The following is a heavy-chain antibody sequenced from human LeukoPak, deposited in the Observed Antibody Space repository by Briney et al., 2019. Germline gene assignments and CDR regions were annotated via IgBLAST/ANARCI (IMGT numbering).Heavy chain of an antibody. V-gene: IGHV3-9*01. CDR1: GFTFDDYT. CDR2: ISWDSGSI. Sequence: GGSLRLSCAASGFTFDDYTMHWVRQAPGKGLEWVSGISWDSGSIGYADSVKGRFTISRDNAKNSLYLQMNSLRGDDTALYYCAKDRRNDFDYWGQGTLVTVSS. J-gene: IGHJ4*02. D-gene: IGHD1-14*01. CDR3: AKDRRNDFDY.